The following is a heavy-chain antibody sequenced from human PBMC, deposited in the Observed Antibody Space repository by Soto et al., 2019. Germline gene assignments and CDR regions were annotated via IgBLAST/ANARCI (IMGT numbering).Heavy chain of an antibody. CDR1: GGSISRGGYY. D-gene: IGHD3-10*01. J-gene: IGHJ6*03. CDR2: IYYSGST. Sequence: LSLTGTVSGGSISRGGYYWSWIRQHPGKGLEWIGYIYYSGSTYYNPSLKSRVTISVDTSKNQFSLKLSSVTAADTAVYYCARETFYYGSGSYAYYYYYMDVWGKGTTVTVSS. CDR3: ARETFYYGSGSYAYYYYYMDV. V-gene: IGHV4-31*03.